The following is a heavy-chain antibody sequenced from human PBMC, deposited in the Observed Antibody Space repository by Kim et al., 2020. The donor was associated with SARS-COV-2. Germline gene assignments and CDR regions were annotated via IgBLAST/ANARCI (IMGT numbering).Heavy chain of an antibody. CDR2: IYSGGSST. Sequence: GGSLRLSCAASGFTFSSYAMSWVRQAPGKGLEWVSVIYSGGSSTYYADSVKGRFTISRDNSKNTLYLQMNSLRAEDTAVYYCAKEDRGYSYGYPPDYWGQGPLVPVSS. D-gene: IGHD5-18*01. CDR3: AKEDRGYSYGYPPDY. CDR1: GFTFSSYA. V-gene: IGHV3-23*03. J-gene: IGHJ4*02.